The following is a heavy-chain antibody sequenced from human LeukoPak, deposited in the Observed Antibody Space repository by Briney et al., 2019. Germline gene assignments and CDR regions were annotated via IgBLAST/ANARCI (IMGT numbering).Heavy chain of an antibody. CDR2: ISYDGSNK. CDR1: GFTFSSYA. CDR3: ARAYFRSGSYSFDY. V-gene: IGHV3-30-3*01. Sequence: GRSLRLYCAASGFTFSSYAVHWVRQAPGKGLEWVTLISYDGSNKYYADSVKGRFTISRDNSKNTLYLQMNSLRAEDTAVYYCARAYFRSGSYSFDYWGQGTLVTVSS. D-gene: IGHD3-10*01. J-gene: IGHJ4*02.